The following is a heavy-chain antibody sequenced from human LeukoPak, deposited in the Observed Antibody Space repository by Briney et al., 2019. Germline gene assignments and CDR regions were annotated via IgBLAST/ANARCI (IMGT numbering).Heavy chain of an antibody. CDR3: AKDVVYGSGSYYNSGYLDY. J-gene: IGHJ4*02. CDR1: GFAFSNYW. CDR2: IKQDGSEK. V-gene: IGHV3-7*03. Sequence: GGSLRLSCAASGFAFSNYWMSWVRQAPGKGLEWVANIKQDGSEKFYVDSVKGRFTISRDNSKNTLYLQMNSLRAEDTAVYYCAKDVVYGSGSYYNSGYLDYWGQGTLVTVSS. D-gene: IGHD3-10*01.